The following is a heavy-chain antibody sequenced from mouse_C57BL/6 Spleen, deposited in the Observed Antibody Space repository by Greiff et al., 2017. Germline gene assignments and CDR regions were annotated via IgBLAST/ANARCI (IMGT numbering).Heavy chain of an antibody. CDR1: GYAFTNYL. V-gene: IGHV1-54*01. D-gene: IGHD1-1*01. J-gene: IGHJ3*01. CDR3: ARYGGDGFGY. Sequence: QVQLQQSGAELVRPGTSVKVSCKASGYAFTNYLIEWVKQRPGQGLEWIGMINPGSGGTNYNEKFKGKATLTADKSSSTAYMQLSSLTSEDSAVYFCARYGGDGFGYWGQGTLVTVSA. CDR2: INPGSGGT.